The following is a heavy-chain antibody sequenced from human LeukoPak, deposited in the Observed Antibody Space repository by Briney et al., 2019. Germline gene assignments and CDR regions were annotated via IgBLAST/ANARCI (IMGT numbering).Heavy chain of an antibody. CDR2: IYYSGST. CDR1: GGSISSGDYY. V-gene: IGHV4-30-4*01. CDR3: ASYSSRPPRTIDAFDI. Sequence: SQTLSLTCTVSGGSISSGDYYWSWIRQPPGTGLEWIGYIYYSGSTYYNPSLKSRVTISVDTSKNQFSLKLSSVTAADTAVYYCASYSSRPPRTIDAFDIWGQGTMVTVSS. D-gene: IGHD6-13*01. J-gene: IGHJ3*02.